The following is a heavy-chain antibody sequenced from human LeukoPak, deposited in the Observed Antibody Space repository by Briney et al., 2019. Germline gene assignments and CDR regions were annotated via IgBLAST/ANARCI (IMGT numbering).Heavy chain of an antibody. CDR3: ARESTRFSGSYVTYYFDY. V-gene: IGHV4-39*07. J-gene: IGHJ4*02. CDR2: IYYNDNT. Sequence: PSETLSLTCTVSGGSISSSYFWGWIRQPPGKGLEWIGSIYYNDNTYYNPSLKSGVTISLDTSKNQFSLKLSSVTAADTAVYYCARESTRFSGSYVTYYFDYWGQGTLVTVSS. CDR1: GGSISSSYF. D-gene: IGHD1-26*01.